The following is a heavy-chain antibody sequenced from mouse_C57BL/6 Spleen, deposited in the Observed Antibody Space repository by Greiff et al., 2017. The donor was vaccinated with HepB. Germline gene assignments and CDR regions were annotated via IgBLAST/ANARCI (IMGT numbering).Heavy chain of an antibody. Sequence: QVQLQQSGPELVKPGASVKISCKASGYAFSSSWMNWVKQRPGKGLEWIGRIYPGDGDTNYNGKFKGKATLTADKSSSTAYMQLSSLTSEDSAVYFCALDSSGYNAMDYWGQRTSVTVSS. CDR3: ALDSSGYNAMDY. CDR1: GYAFSSSW. J-gene: IGHJ4*01. D-gene: IGHD3-2*02. CDR2: IYPGDGDT. V-gene: IGHV1-82*01.